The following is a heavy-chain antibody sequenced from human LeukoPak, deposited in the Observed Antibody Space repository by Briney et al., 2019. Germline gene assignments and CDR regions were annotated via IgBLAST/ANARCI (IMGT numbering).Heavy chain of an antibody. CDR3: ARGVHVRKYDSNHNCFDP. CDR2: INPNSGDT. D-gene: IGHD3-22*01. Sequence: GASVKVSCKASGYSFTDYYMHWVRQAPGQGLEWMGWINPNSGDTNFAQKFQGRVTVTRDMSTSTVYMELSSLRSDDTAVYYCARGVHVRKYDSNHNCFDPWGQGTLVTVSS. J-gene: IGHJ5*02. CDR1: GYSFTDYY. V-gene: IGHV1-2*02.